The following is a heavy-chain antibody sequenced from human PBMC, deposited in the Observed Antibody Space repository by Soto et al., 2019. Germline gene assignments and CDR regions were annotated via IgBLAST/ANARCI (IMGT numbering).Heavy chain of an antibody. D-gene: IGHD3-3*01. V-gene: IGHV4-31*03. CDR3: ARIRTPYQTIFGGVPHA. J-gene: IGHJ5*02. CDR2: IYYSGST. Sequence: SETLSLTCTVSGGSISSGGYYWSWIRQHPGKGLEWIGYIYYSGSTYYNPSLKSRVTISVDTSKNQFSLKLSSVTAADTAVYYCARIRTPYQTIFGGVPHAWGQGTLVTVSS. CDR1: GGSISSGGYY.